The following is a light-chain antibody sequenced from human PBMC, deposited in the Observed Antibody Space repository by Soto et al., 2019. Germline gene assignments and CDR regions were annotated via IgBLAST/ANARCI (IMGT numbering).Light chain of an antibody. V-gene: IGLV1-51*01. CDR3: RTWDSSLSAGV. Sequence: QSVLTQPPSVSAAPGQTVTISCSGSSSNIGNNYVSWYQQLPGTAPKLLIYDNNKRPSGIPDRFSGSKSGTSATLGITGLQTGDESDYYCRTWDSSLSAGVFGGGTKVTVL. CDR1: SSNIGNNY. CDR2: DNN. J-gene: IGLJ2*01.